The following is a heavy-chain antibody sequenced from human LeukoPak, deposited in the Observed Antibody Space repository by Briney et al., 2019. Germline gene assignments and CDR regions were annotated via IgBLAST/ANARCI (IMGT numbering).Heavy chain of an antibody. CDR2: IIPIFGTA. CDR3: ALDFRVRFLGHY. CDR1: GGTFSSCA. D-gene: IGHD3-3*01. V-gene: IGHV1-69*13. Sequence: ASVKVSCKASGGTFSSCAISWVRQAPGQGLEWMGGIIPIFGTANYAQKFQGRVTITADESTSTAYMELSSLRSEDTAVYYCALDFRVRFLGHYWGQGTLVTVSS. J-gene: IGHJ4*02.